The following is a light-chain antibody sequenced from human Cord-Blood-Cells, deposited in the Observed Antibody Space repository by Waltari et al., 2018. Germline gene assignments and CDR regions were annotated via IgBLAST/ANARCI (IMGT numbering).Light chain of an antibody. CDR3: QQANSFPVT. Sequence: DIQMTQSPSSVSASVGDRVTITCRASQGISSWLAWYPQKPGKAPKLLIYAASSLQSGFPSRFSRSGSGTDLTLTISSLQPEDFATYYCQQANSFPVTFGQGTRLEIK. V-gene: IGKV1-12*01. CDR2: AAS. J-gene: IGKJ5*01. CDR1: QGISSW.